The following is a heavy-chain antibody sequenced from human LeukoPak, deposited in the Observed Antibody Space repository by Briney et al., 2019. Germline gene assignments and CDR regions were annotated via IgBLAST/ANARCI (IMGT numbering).Heavy chain of an antibody. CDR2: INPNSGGT. Sequence: ASVKVSCKASGYTFTGYYMHWVRQAPGQGLEWMGWINPNSGGTNYAQKFQGRVTMTRDTSISTAYKELSRLRSDDTAVYYCARRSDYDSSGYYYPFDYWGQGTLVTVSS. V-gene: IGHV1-2*02. J-gene: IGHJ4*02. CDR1: GYTFTGYY. CDR3: ARRSDYDSSGYYYPFDY. D-gene: IGHD3-22*01.